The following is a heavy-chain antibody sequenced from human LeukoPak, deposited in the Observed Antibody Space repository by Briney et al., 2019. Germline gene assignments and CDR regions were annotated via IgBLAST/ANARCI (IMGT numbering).Heavy chain of an antibody. CDR1: GFTFSSYA. J-gene: IGHJ3*02. CDR3: ARGGYHDAFDI. Sequence: GGSLRLSCAASGFTFSSYAMSWVRQAPGKGLEWVSVIYSGGSTYYADSVKGRFTISRDNSKNTLYLQMNSLRAEDTAVYYCARGGYHDAFDIWGQGTMVTVSS. D-gene: IGHD2-2*01. CDR2: IYSGGST. V-gene: IGHV3-53*01.